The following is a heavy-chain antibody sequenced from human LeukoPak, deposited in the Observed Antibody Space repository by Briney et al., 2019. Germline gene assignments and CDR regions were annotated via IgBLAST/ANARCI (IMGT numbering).Heavy chain of an antibody. V-gene: IGHV3-7*01. Sequence: GGFLRLSCAASGFTFSNFWMSWVRQAPGKGLEWVAIINPDGSTTGYVDSVKGRFTISRDNAKNSLCLQLNSLRAEDTAVYYCVRDPGWGAFDIWGQGTMVTVSS. D-gene: IGHD3-16*01. CDR2: INPDGSTT. J-gene: IGHJ3*02. CDR1: GFTFSNFW. CDR3: VRDPGWGAFDI.